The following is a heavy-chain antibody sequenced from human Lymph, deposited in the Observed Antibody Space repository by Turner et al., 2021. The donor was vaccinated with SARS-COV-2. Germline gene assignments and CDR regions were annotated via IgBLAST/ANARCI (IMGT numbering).Heavy chain of an antibody. V-gene: IGHV3-30*18. CDR2: ISYDGSNK. CDR3: AKVRSIFGVVIGGMDV. Sequence: QVQLVESGGGVVQPGRSLGLSCAASGFTFSSYGMHWVRQAPGKGLEWVAVISYDGSNKYYADSVKGRFTISRDNSKNTLYLQMNSLRAEDTAVYYCAKVRSIFGVVIGGMDVWGQGTTVTVS. CDR1: GFTFSSYG. D-gene: IGHD3-3*01. J-gene: IGHJ6*02.